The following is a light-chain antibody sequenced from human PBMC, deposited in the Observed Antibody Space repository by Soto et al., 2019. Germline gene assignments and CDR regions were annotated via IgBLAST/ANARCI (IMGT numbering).Light chain of an antibody. CDR3: QTWGTGIRV. J-gene: IGLJ3*02. Sequence: QSVLTQSPSASASLGAWVKLTCTLSSGHSSYAIAWYPQRPEKGHRYLMRLNSDGSHSKGAGIPDRVSGSSSGAERYLTISSLQAEDDADYYCQTWGTGIRVFGGGTKLTVL. V-gene: IGLV4-69*01. CDR2: LNSDGSH. CDR1: SGHSSYA.